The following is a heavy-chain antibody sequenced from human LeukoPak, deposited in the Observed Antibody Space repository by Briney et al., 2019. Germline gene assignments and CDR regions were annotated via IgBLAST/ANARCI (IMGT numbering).Heavy chain of an antibody. D-gene: IGHD3-10*01. V-gene: IGHV1-2*02. CDR3: ARGRVTYYYTPDAFDI. Sequence: ASVKVSCKASGYTFTGYYLHCVRQAPGQGLEWMGWINPNSGGTNYAPKFQGRVTMTRDTSISTAYMELSSLKSDDTAVYYCARGRVTYYYTPDAFDIWGQGTMVTVSS. J-gene: IGHJ3*02. CDR1: GYTFTGYY. CDR2: INPNSGGT.